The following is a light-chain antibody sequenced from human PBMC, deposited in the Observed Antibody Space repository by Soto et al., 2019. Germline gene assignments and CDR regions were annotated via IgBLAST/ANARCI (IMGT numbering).Light chain of an antibody. J-gene: IGLJ2*01. CDR3: QSYDSSNPVV. CDR1: SGSIASNY. Sequence: NFMLTQPHSMSESPGKTVAISCTRSSGSIASNYVQWYQQRPGSAPTTVIYEDNQRPSGVPDRFSGSIDSSSNSASLTISGLQPEDEADYYCQSYDSSNPVVFGGGTKLTVL. V-gene: IGLV6-57*04. CDR2: EDN.